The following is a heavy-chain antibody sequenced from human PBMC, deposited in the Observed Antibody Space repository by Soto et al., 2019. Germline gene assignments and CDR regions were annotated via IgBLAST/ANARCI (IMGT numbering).Heavy chain of an antibody. D-gene: IGHD2-2*01. CDR1: GYTFTSYG. V-gene: IGHV1-18*01. J-gene: IGHJ6*02. CDR2: ISAYNGNT. Sequence: QVQLVQSGAEVKKPGASVKVSCKASGYTFTSYGISWVRQAPGQGLEWMGWISAYNGNTNYAQKLQGRVTMTTDTSTSTAYMELRSLRSDDTAVYYCARGGYCISTSCYDDLHYYYYGMDVWGQGTTVTVSS. CDR3: ARGGYCISTSCYDDLHYYYYGMDV.